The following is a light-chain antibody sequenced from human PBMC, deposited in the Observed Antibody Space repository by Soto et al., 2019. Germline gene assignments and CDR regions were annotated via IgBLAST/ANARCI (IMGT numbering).Light chain of an antibody. V-gene: IGKV1-39*01. Sequence: DIQMTQSPASLSASVGERVTITCRASQSVSNWLAWYQQKPGKATKXLLYAASSLKSRVPSRFSGSGSGTHFTLTISSLQPEDFATYYCQQSYSNPPWTFGQGTKV. J-gene: IGKJ1*01. CDR1: QSVSNW. CDR2: AAS. CDR3: QQSYSNPPWT.